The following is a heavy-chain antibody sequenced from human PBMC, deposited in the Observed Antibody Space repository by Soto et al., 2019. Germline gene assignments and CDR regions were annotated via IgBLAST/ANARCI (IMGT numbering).Heavy chain of an antibody. CDR2: IIPILGET. CDR3: ARGLGGRMDD. J-gene: IGHJ6*02. V-gene: IGHV1-69*08. D-gene: IGHD3-16*01. Sequence: QVQLVQSGAEVKKPGSSVRVSCKASGTIFSSYTISWVRQAPGQGLEWMGRIIPILGETNSAQKFQGRVKLTADKSTHTAYMQLNSLRLEDTAVYYCARGLGGRMDDWGQGTTVTVSS. CDR1: GTIFSSYT.